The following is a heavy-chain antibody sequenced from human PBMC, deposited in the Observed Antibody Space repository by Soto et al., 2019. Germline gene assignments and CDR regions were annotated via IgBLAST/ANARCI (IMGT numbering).Heavy chain of an antibody. J-gene: IGHJ4*02. V-gene: IGHV3-33*01. CDR3: ARDQTDSGGYSDS. CDR1: GFTFSSYG. D-gene: IGHD3-22*01. Sequence: GGSLRRSCEASGFTFSSYGMHWVRQAPGKGLECVAIIWNDGSNEYYADSVKGRFTISRDNSKNTLYLQVSNLRAEDTAVYFCARDQTDSGGYSDSWGQGTLVTVSS. CDR2: IWNDGSNE.